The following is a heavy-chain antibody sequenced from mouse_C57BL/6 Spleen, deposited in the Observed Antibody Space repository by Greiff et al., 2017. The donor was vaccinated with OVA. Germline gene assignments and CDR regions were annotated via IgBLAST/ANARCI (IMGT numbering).Heavy chain of an antibody. CDR3: ARHYYGSSGPMDY. J-gene: IGHJ4*01. CDR2: ISYDGSN. V-gene: IGHV3-6*01. D-gene: IGHD1-1*01. CDR1: GYSITSGYY. Sequence: EVQLQESGPGLVKPSQSLSLTCSVTGYSITSGYYWNWIRQFPGNKLEWMGYISYDGSNNYNPSLKNRISITRDTSKNQFFLTLNSVTTEDTATYYCARHYYGSSGPMDYWGQGTSVTVSS.